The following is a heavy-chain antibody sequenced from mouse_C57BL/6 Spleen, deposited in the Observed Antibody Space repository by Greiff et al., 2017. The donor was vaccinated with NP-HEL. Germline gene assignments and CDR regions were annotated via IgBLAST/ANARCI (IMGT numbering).Heavy chain of an antibody. CDR1: GYAFSSSW. V-gene: IGHV1-82*01. D-gene: IGHD1-1*01. CDR3: ARGGNYYGSSYKWYFDV. Sequence: QVQLKQSGPELVKPGASVKISCKASGYAFSSSWMNWVKQRPGKGLEWIGRIYPGDGDTNYNGKFKGKATLTADKSSSTAYMQLSSLTSEDSAVYFCARGGNYYGSSYKWYFDVWGTGTTVTVSS. J-gene: IGHJ1*03. CDR2: IYPGDGDT.